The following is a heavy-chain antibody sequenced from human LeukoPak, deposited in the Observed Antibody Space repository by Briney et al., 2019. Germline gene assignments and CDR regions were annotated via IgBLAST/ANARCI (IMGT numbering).Heavy chain of an antibody. Sequence: GRSLRLSCAASGFTFSSYGMHWVRQAPGKGLEWVAVIWYDGSNKYYADSVKGRFTISRDNSKNTLYLQMNSLRAEDTAVYYCARGSGDTVVVPAAMQFDPWGQGTLVTVSS. J-gene: IGHJ5*02. V-gene: IGHV3-33*01. CDR3: ARGSGDTVVVPAAMQFDP. CDR2: IWYDGSNK. CDR1: GFTFSSYG. D-gene: IGHD2-2*01.